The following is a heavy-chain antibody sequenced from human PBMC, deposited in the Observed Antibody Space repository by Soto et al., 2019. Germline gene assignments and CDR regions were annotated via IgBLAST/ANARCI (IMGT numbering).Heavy chain of an antibody. V-gene: IGHV4-4*07. CDR3: ARGTGTVNFDS. CDR1: GGSVSSDY. J-gene: IGHJ4*02. CDR2: IYTSGST. D-gene: IGHD1-1*01. Sequence: PSETLSLTCIFSGGSVSSDYWSWIRQPAGKGLEWIGRIYTSGSTNYNPSFKSRVTTSVDTSKNQFSLNLNSVTAADTAVYYCARGTGTVNFDSWGQGTLVTVSS.